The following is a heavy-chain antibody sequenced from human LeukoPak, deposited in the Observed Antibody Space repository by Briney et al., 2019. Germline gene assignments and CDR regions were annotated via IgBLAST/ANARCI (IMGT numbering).Heavy chain of an antibody. V-gene: IGHV1-18*01. CDR1: GYTFTSYG. CDR3: ARGGRIAVAEHYFDY. CDR2: ISAYNGNT. J-gene: IGHJ4*02. D-gene: IGHD6-19*01. Sequence: ASVKVSCKASGYTFTSYGISWVRQAPGQGLEWMGWISAYNGNTNYAQKLQGRVTMTTDTSTSTAYMELRSLRSDDTAVYYCARGGRIAVAEHYFDYWGQGTLVTVSS.